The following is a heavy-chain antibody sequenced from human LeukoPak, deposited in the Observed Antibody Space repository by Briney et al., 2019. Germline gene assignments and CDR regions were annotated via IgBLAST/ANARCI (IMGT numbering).Heavy chain of an antibody. CDR2: IDWDDDK. J-gene: IGHJ4*02. CDR3: ARTTHDYGADY. Sequence: TLSLTCTVSGGSISSGSYYWSWIRQPPGKALEWLAGIDWDDDKFYSTSLKTRLTISKDPSKNQVVLTLTNMDPVDTATYYCARTTHDYGADYWGQGTLVTVSS. D-gene: IGHD4-17*01. V-gene: IGHV2-70*16. CDR1: GGSISSGSYY.